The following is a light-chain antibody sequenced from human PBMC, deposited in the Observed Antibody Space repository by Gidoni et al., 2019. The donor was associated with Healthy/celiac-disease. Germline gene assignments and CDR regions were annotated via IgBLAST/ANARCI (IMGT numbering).Light chain of an antibody. CDR3: HQRSNLLT. CDR1: QSVSSY. J-gene: IGKJ4*01. CDR2: DAS. V-gene: IGKV3-11*01. Sequence: EIVLTQSPATLSLSPGERATLSCRASQSVSSYLAWYQQKPGQAPRLLIYDASNRAPGIPARFSGSGSGTYFTLTISRLEPEDFAVYYCHQRSNLLTFGGGTKVEIK.